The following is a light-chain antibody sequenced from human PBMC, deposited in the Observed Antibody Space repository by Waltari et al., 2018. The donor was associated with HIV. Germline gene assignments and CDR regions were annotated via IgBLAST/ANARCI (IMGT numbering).Light chain of an antibody. V-gene: IGLV2-14*03. CDR1: SSDIGSFDY. CDR3: CSYSDSGTIL. CDR2: DVT. Sequence: SALTQPASVSGSPGQSITISCLGASSDIGSFDYVSWYQQHPDKAPKLILYDVTYRPSGVSGRFSGSRSGGMASLTISGLQPEDEADYFCCSYSDSGTILFGGGTRVTVL. J-gene: IGLJ2*01.